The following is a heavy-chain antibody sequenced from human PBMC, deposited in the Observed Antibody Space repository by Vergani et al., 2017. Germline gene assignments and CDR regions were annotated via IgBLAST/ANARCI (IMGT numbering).Heavy chain of an antibody. D-gene: IGHD3-22*01. V-gene: IGHV3-21*01. CDR3: ARGYDSSGYYFDY. Sequence: EVQLVESGGGLVKPGGSLRLSCAASGFTFSSYSMNWVRQAPGKGLEWVSSISSSSSYIYYADSVKGRFTISRDNAKNSLYLQMNSLRAEDTAVYYCARGYDSSGYYFDYWGQGTLVTVSS. J-gene: IGHJ4*02. CDR2: ISSSSSYI. CDR1: GFTFSSYS.